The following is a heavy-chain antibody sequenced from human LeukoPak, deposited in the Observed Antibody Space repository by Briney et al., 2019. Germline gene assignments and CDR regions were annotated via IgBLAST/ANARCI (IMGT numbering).Heavy chain of an antibody. D-gene: IGHD5-18*01. CDR1: GGTFSSYA. CDR2: IIPIFGTA. J-gene: IGHJ4*02. V-gene: IGHV1-69*06. CDR3: ARGRKWIQLWRSPFFDY. Sequence: SVKVSCKASGGTFSSYAISWVRQAPGQGLEWMGGIIPIFGTANYAQKFQGRVTITADKSTSTAYMELSSLRSEDTAVYYCARGRKWIQLWRSPFFDYWGQGTLVTVSS.